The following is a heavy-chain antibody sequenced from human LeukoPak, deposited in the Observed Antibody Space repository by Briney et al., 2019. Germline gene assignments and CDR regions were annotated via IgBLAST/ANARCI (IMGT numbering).Heavy chain of an antibody. D-gene: IGHD6-13*01. V-gene: IGHV3-7*01. CDR3: ARDINMKKAAAGTFFDY. Sequence: PGGSLRLSCAASGFTFSSYWMSWVRQAPGKGLEWVANIKQDGSEKYYVDSVKGRFTISRDNAKNSLYLQMNGLRAEDTAVYYCARDINMKKAAAGTFFDYWGQGTLVTVSS. CDR2: IKQDGSEK. CDR1: GFTFSSYW. J-gene: IGHJ4*02.